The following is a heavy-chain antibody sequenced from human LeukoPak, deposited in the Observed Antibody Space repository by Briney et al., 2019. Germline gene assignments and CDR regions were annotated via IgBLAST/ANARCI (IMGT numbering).Heavy chain of an antibody. CDR3: ATVVAVAGPNQQLDY. Sequence: RASVKVSCKVSGYTLTELSMHWVRPAPGKGLEWMGGFDPEDGETIYAQKFQGRVTMTEDTSTDTAYMELSSLRSEDTAVYYCATVVAVAGPNQQLDYWGQGTLVTVSS. CDR1: GYTLTELS. D-gene: IGHD6-19*01. V-gene: IGHV1-24*01. J-gene: IGHJ4*02. CDR2: FDPEDGET.